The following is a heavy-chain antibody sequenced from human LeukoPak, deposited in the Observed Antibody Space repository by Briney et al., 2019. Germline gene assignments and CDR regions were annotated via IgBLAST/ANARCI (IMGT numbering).Heavy chain of an antibody. J-gene: IGHJ4*02. CDR2: IYPRDSDT. Sequence: GKSLQISCKGSGYSFTSYWIGWVRQMPGKGLEWMGIIYPRDSDTRYSPPFQGQVTISADKSISTAYLQWSSLKASDTAMYYCARPGYYGDYSFDCWGQGTLVTVSS. D-gene: IGHD4-17*01. CDR1: GYSFTSYW. CDR3: ARPGYYGDYSFDC. V-gene: IGHV5-51*01.